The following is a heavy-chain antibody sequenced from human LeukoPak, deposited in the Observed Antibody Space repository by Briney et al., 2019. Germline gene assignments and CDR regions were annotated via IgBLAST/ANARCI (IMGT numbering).Heavy chain of an antibody. Sequence: TSETLSLTCTVSGGSISSGGYYWSWIRQHPGKGLEWIGYIYYSGSTYYNPSLKSRVTISVDTSKNQFSLKLSSVTAADTAVYYCARSVGSSVVVVPAAYDYWGQGTLVTVSS. J-gene: IGHJ4*02. CDR2: IYYSGST. CDR1: GGSISSGGYY. D-gene: IGHD2-2*01. V-gene: IGHV4-31*03. CDR3: ARSVGSSVVVVPAAYDY.